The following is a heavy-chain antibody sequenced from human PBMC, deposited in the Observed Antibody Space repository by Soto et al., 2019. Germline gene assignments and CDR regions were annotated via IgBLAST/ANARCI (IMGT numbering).Heavy chain of an antibody. Sequence: QVQLQQWGAGLLKPSETLSLTCAVYGGSFSGYYWSWIRQPPGKGLEWIGEINHSGSTNYNPSLKSRVSISVDTSKSQFSLKLSSVTAADTAVYYCARGRQWLVRYFDYWGQGTLVTVSS. J-gene: IGHJ4*02. CDR1: GGSFSGYY. V-gene: IGHV4-34*01. D-gene: IGHD6-19*01. CDR2: INHSGST. CDR3: ARGRQWLVRYFDY.